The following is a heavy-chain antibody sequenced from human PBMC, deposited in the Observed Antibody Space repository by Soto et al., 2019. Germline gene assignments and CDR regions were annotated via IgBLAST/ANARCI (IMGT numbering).Heavy chain of an antibody. CDR2: ISGSGGST. Sequence: GGSLRLSCAASGFTFSSYAMSWVRQAPGKGLEWVSAISGSGGSTYYADSVKGRLTISRDNSKNTLYLQMNSLRAEDTAVYYCAKDHVGYYYDSSGYTAYWGQGTLVTVSS. J-gene: IGHJ4*02. V-gene: IGHV3-23*01. CDR3: AKDHVGYYYDSSGYTAY. CDR1: GFTFSSYA. D-gene: IGHD3-22*01.